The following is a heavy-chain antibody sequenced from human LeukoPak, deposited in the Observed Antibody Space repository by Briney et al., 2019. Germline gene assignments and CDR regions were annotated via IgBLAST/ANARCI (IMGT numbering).Heavy chain of an antibody. CDR1: GFTFSGYF. D-gene: IGHD3-10*01. V-gene: IGHV3-11*04. CDR2: ISPSGTII. CDR3: ARDFHGSGTYHTFDP. J-gene: IGHJ5*02. Sequence: GGSLRLSCAASGFTFSGYFMSWIRQAPGKGLEWVSYISPSGTIIYYADSVKGRFTISRDNAKNSLYLQMNSLRAEDTAVYYCARDFHGSGTYHTFDPWGQGTLVTVSS.